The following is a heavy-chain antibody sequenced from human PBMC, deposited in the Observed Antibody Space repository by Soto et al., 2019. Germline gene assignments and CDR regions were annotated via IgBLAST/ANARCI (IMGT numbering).Heavy chain of an antibody. CDR3: AHRGEFYGDYEDYWYCDL. CDR2: IYWDDDK. CDR1: GFSLSTSGVG. V-gene: IGHV2-5*02. Sequence: QLTLKESGPTLVKPTQTLTLTCAFSGFSLSTSGVGVGWIRQPPGKALEWLALIYWDDDKRYSPSLKSRLTITTNTSKNQVVLRMTNMDPVDTATYYCAHRGEFYGDYEDYWYCDLWGRGTLVTVSS. J-gene: IGHJ2*01. D-gene: IGHD4-17*01.